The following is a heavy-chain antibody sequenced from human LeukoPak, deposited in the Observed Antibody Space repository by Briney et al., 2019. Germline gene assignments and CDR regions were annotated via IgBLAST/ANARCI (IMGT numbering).Heavy chain of an antibody. J-gene: IGHJ6*02. CDR2: VSDSGGT. D-gene: IGHD3-10*01. CDR1: GDSISTYY. V-gene: IGHV4-59*01. Sequence: SETLSLTCSVSGDSISTYYWTWIRQPPGKGLEWIGYVSDSGGTQYNPSLNSRVTISVDTSKNQFSLKLYSVAAADTAVYYCARTSRLYYGSGSNLTPWPADMDVWGQGTTVTVSS. CDR3: ARTSRLYYGSGSNLTPWPADMDV.